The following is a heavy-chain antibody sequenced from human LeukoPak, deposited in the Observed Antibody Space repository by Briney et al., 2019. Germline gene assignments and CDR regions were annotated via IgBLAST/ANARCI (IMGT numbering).Heavy chain of an antibody. CDR3: ARRTYSGYDPYYFDY. D-gene: IGHD5-12*01. V-gene: IGHV5-51*01. Sequence: GESLKISCKGSGYSFTNYWIGWVRQVPGKGLEWMGIIYPGDSDTRYSPSFQGQVTISADKSISTAYLQWSSLKASDTAMYYCARRTYSGYDPYYFDYWGQGTLVTVSS. CDR2: IYPGDSDT. CDR1: GYSFTNYW. J-gene: IGHJ4*02.